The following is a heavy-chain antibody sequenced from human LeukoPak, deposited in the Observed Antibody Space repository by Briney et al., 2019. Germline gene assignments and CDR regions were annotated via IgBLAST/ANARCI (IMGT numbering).Heavy chain of an antibody. D-gene: IGHD1-1*01. J-gene: IGHJ5*02. CDR3: ARGVLKRTRTNRISPRHNWFDP. Sequence: SETLSLTCAVYGGSFSSYYWSWIRQPPGKGLEWIGEINHSGSSNYNPALKSRVTISVDTSKNQFSLKLSSVTAADTAVYYCARGVLKRTRTNRISPRHNWFDPWGQGTLVTVSS. CDR1: GGSFSSYY. CDR2: INHSGSS. V-gene: IGHV4-34*01.